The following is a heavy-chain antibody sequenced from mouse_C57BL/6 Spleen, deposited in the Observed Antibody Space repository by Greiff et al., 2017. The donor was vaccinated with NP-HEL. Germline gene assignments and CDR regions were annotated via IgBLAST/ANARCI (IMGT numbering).Heavy chain of an antibody. CDR2: ILPGSGST. CDR3: ARQGAYGSRAMDY. J-gene: IGHJ4*01. D-gene: IGHD1-1*01. V-gene: IGHV1-9*01. Sequence: VQVVESGAELMKPGDSVTLSCTATGYTFTGYWIEWVKQRPGHGLEWIGEILPGSGSTNYNEKFKGQATFTADTSSNTAYMKLSSLTTEDSAIYYCARQGAYGSRAMDYWGQGTSVTVSS. CDR1: GYTFTGYW.